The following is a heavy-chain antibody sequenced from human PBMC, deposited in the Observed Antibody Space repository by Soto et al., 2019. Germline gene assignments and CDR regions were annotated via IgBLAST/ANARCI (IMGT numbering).Heavy chain of an antibody. V-gene: IGHV3-15*01. D-gene: IGHD3-3*01. CDR1: GFTFSNAW. CDR3: TTAYYDFWSGYNFDAFDI. CDR2: IKSKTDGGTT. J-gene: IGHJ3*02. Sequence: GGSLRLSWAASGFTFSNAWMSWVRQAPGKGLEWVGRIKSKTDGGTTDYAAPVKGRFTISRDDSKNTLYLQMNSLKTEDTAVYYCTTAYYDFWSGYNFDAFDIWGQGTMVTVSS.